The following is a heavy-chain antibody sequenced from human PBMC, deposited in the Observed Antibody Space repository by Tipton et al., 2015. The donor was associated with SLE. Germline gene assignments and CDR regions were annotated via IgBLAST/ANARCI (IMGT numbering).Heavy chain of an antibody. V-gene: IGHV4-61*02. CDR1: GVSISSGRYY. CDR3: AREDVIVKNYMDV. D-gene: IGHD2/OR15-2a*01. J-gene: IGHJ6*03. Sequence: TLSLTCTVSGVSISSGRYYWNWIRQPAGKGLEWIGRIDSTGNTNYNPSLRSRITISEDTSRNQFSLKLGSVTAADTAVYFCAREDVIVKNYMDVWGKGTTVSVSS. CDR2: IDSTGNT.